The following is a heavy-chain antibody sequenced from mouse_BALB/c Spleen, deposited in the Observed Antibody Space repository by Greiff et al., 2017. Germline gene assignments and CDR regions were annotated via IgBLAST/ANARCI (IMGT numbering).Heavy chain of an antibody. J-gene: IGHJ2*01. CDR3: ARSGGYDGYYFDY. V-gene: IGHV1-7*01. CDR2: INPSTGYT. CDR1: GYTFTSYW. D-gene: IGHD2-2*01. Sequence: VKLLESGAELAKPGASVKMSCKASGYTFTSYWMHWVKQRPGQGLEWIGYINPSTGYTEYNQKFKDKATLTADKSSSTAYMQLSSLTSEDSAVYYCARSGGYDGYYFDYWGQGTTLTVSS.